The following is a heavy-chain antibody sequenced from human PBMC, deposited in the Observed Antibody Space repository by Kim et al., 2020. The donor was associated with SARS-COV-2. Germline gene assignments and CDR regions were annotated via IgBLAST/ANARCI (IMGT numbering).Heavy chain of an antibody. Sequence: TYAQGFQGRFVFSLDTSVRTAYLKISSLKAEDTAVYYCARGTTLNWFDPWGQGTLVTVSS. D-gene: IGHD1-26*01. CDR3: ARGTTLNWFDP. V-gene: IGHV7-4-1*02. J-gene: IGHJ5*02.